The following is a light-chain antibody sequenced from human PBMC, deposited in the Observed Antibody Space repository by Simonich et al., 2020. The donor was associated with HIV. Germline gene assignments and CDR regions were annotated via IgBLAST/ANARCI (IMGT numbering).Light chain of an antibody. Sequence: DIQMTQSPSTLSASVGDRVTITCRTSPSISLWLTWYQQKPGKAPKPLIYKASSLESGVPSRFSGGGSGTEFTLTISSLQPDDFATYYCQQYNSYGTFGQGTKVEIK. J-gene: IGKJ1*01. CDR2: KAS. CDR1: PSISLW. V-gene: IGKV1-5*03. CDR3: QQYNSYGT.